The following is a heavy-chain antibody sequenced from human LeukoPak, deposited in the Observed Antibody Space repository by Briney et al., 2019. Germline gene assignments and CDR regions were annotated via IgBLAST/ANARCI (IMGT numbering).Heavy chain of an antibody. Sequence: GASVKVSCKASGYTFTSYYMHWVRRAPGQGLEWTGIINPSGGSTTYAQKFQGRVTMTRDMSTSTVYMELSSLRSEDTAVYSCARGEYSSPRSAFDIWGQGTMVTVSS. V-gene: IGHV1-46*01. CDR1: GYTFTSYY. J-gene: IGHJ3*02. CDR2: INPSGGST. D-gene: IGHD6-6*01. CDR3: ARGEYSSPRSAFDI.